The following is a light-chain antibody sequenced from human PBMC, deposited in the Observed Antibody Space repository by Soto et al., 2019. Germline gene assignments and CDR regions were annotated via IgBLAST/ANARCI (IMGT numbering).Light chain of an antibody. CDR3: YSAPDNNRV. V-gene: IGLV3-27*01. CDR1: VLAKKY. CDR2: KDS. J-gene: IGLJ2*01. Sequence: SYELTQPSSVSVSPGQTARITCSGDVLAKKYARWFQQKPGQAPVLLIHKDSERPSGITERFSGSSSGTTVTLTISGAQVEDEDDYYCYSAPDNNRVFGGGTKLTVL.